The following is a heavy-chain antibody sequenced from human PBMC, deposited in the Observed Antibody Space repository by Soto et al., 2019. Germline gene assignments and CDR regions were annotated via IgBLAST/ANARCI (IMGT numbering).Heavy chain of an antibody. D-gene: IGHD3-22*01. V-gene: IGHV1-18*04. CDR2: ISAYNGNT. Sequence: ASVKVSCKASGYTFTSYGISWVRQAPGQGLEWMGWISAYNGNTNYAQKLQGRVTMTTDTSTSTAYMELRSLRSDDTAVYYRARVPNYYDSSGYYSDYWGQGALVTVSS. CDR1: GYTFTSYG. CDR3: ARVPNYYDSSGYYSDY. J-gene: IGHJ4*02.